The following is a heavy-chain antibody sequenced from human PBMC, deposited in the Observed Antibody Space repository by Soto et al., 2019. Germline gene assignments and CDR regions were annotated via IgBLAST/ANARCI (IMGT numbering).Heavy chain of an antibody. D-gene: IGHD6-13*01. J-gene: IGHJ6*03. CDR1: GFTFSSYG. CDR2: IWYDGSNK. V-gene: IGHV3-33*01. Sequence: VQLVESGGGVVQPGRSLRLSCAASGFTFSSYGMHWVRQAPGKGLEWVAVIWYDGSNKYYADSVKGRFTISRDNSKNTLYLQMNSLRAEDTAVYYCARDPSSSGDYYYYYMDVWGKGTTVTVSS. CDR3: ARDPSSSGDYYYYYMDV.